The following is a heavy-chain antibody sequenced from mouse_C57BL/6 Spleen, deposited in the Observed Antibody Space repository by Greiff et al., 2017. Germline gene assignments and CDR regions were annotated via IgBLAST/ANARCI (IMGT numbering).Heavy chain of an antibody. D-gene: IGHD1-1*01. V-gene: IGHV1-80*01. CDR2: IYPGDGDT. J-gene: IGHJ3*01. CDR3: ASQHYYCSSLWFAY. CDR1: GYAFSSYW. Sequence: LVESGAELVQPGASVKISCKASGYAFSSYWMNWVKQRPGKGLEWIGQIYPGDGDTNYNGKFKGKATLTADKSSSTAYMQLSSLTSEDSAVYFCASQHYYCSSLWFAYWGQGTLVTVSA.